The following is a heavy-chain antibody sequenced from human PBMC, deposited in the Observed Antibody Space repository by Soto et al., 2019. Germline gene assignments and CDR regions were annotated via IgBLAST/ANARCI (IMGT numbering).Heavy chain of an antibody. CDR3: ARLYCSGGSCYGPALEYYFDY. D-gene: IGHD2-15*01. V-gene: IGHV3-11*01. J-gene: IGHJ4*02. Sequence: GGSLRLSCAASGFTFSDYYMSWIRQAPGKGLEWVSYISSSGSTIYYADSVKGRFTISRDNAKNLLYLQMNSLRAEDTAVYYCARLYCSGGSCYGPALEYYFDYWGQGTLVTVSS. CDR1: GFTFSDYY. CDR2: ISSSGSTI.